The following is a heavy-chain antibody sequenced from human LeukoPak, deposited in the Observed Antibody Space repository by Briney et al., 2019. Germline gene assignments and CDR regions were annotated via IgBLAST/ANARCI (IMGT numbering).Heavy chain of an antibody. CDR1: GFTFSSYG. D-gene: IGHD2-15*01. Sequence: GRSLRLSCAASGFTFSSYGMHWVRQAPGKGLEWVSAISGSGGSTYYADSVKGRFTISRDNSKNTLYLQMNSLRAEDTAVYYCAKRRKYCSGGSCYSGSFGYWGQGTLVTVSS. CDR3: AKRRKYCSGGSCYSGSFGY. V-gene: IGHV3-23*01. J-gene: IGHJ4*02. CDR2: ISGSGGST.